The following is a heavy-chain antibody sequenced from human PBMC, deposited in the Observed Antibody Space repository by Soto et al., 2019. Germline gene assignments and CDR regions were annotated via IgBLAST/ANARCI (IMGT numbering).Heavy chain of an antibody. CDR2: IYFGGTT. J-gene: IGHJ4*01. D-gene: IGHD2-2*01. Sequence: SETLSLTCSVSGGSVTIDNSYWTWIRLLPGKGLEWIGYIYFGGTTYYSPSLKSRVSISADTSKNLFFLRLSSVTAADTAVYYCARGSSMEGPVQMTLDYWGPGTQVTVSS. CDR1: GGSVTIDNSY. V-gene: IGHV4-31*03. CDR3: ARGSSMEGPVQMTLDY.